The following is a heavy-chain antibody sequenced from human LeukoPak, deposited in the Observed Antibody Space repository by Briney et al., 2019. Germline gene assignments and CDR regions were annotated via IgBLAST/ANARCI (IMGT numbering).Heavy chain of an antibody. D-gene: IGHD2-15*01. Sequence: GGSLRLSCAASGFTFSNSGMNWVRQAPGKGLEWVSSISYSSGHIYYADSVKGRFTISRDNAKSSLYLQMNSLRVEDTAVYYCARVGEGYCSGGSCYAGDYWGQGTLVTVSS. V-gene: IGHV3-21*01. J-gene: IGHJ4*02. CDR1: GFTFSNSG. CDR3: ARVGEGYCSGGSCYAGDY. CDR2: ISYSSGHI.